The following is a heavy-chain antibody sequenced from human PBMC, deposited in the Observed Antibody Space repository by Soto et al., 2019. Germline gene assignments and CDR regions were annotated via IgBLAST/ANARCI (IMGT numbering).Heavy chain of an antibody. Sequence: SVKVSCKASGGTFSSYAISWVRRAPVQGLEWMGWIIPIFGTANYAQKFQGRVTITADKSTSTAYMELSSLRSEDTAVYYCARDRRDYGFDYWGQGTLVTFSS. CDR2: IIPIFGTA. CDR3: ARDRRDYGFDY. V-gene: IGHV1-69*06. CDR1: GGTFSSYA. D-gene: IGHD4-17*01. J-gene: IGHJ4*02.